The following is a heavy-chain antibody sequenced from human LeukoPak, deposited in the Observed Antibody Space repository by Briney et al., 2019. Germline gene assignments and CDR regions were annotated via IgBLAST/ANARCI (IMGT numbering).Heavy chain of an antibody. CDR3: ARTLYVYSSGWIDY. CDR2: VIPFIGTA. Sequence: SVKVSCKASGYTFTSYTISWVRQAPGQGLEWMGGVIPFIGTANYAQKFQGRVTITADKSTSTAYMELSSLRSEDTAVYYCARTLYVYSSGWIDYWGQGTLVTVSS. D-gene: IGHD6-19*01. V-gene: IGHV1-69*06. CDR1: GYTFTSYT. J-gene: IGHJ4*02.